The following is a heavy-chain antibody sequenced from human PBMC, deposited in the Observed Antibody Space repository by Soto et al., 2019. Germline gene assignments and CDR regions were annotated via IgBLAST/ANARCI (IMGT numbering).Heavy chain of an antibody. CDR2: IFDSGST. CDR3: ARVGAAAAPGYFDY. D-gene: IGHD6-13*01. V-gene: IGHV4-59*01. CDR1: GGSISSYY. J-gene: IGHJ4*02. Sequence: QVQLQESGPGLVKPSETLSLTCTVSGGSISSYYWSWIRQPPGKGLEWIGNIFDSGSTNYNPSLKSRVTISVDTSKNQCSRRVRSVTAADTAVYYCARVGAAAAPGYFDYWGQGTLVTVSS.